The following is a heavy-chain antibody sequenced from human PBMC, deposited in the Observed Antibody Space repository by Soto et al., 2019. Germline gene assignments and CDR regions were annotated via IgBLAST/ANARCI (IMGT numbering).Heavy chain of an antibody. D-gene: IGHD6-19*01. Sequence: SETLSLTCTVSGGSISSYYWSWIRQPPGKGLEWIGYIYYSGSTNYNPSLKSRVTISVDTSKNQFSLKLSSVTAADTAVYYCASTAHSSGWYSGGFDYWGQGTRGTVS. V-gene: IGHV4-59*01. CDR2: IYYSGST. CDR1: GGSISSYY. J-gene: IGHJ4*02. CDR3: ASTAHSSGWYSGGFDY.